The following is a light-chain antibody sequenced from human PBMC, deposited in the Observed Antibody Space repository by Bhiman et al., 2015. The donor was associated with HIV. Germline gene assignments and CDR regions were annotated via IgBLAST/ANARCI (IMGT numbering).Light chain of an antibody. CDR1: SSDVGGYDY. J-gene: IGLJ1*01. CDR3: SSYTSSSTFV. Sequence: QSALTQPASVSGAPGQSITISCTGTSSDVGGYDYVSWYQQHPGKAPQLIIYDVSQRPSGISNRFSGSKSGNTASLTISGLQAEDEADYYCSSYTSSSTFVFGTGTKVTVL. CDR2: DVS. V-gene: IGLV2-14*03.